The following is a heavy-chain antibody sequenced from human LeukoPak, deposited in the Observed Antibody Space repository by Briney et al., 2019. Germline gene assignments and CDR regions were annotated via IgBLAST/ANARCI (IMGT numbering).Heavy chain of an antibody. CDR1: GFTFSTYA. V-gene: IGHV3-23*01. D-gene: IGHD3-22*01. J-gene: IGHJ4*02. CDR3: AKDRPNYHESNGQYYRPNGDY. CDR2: ISSSGDRT. Sequence: GGSLRLSWAASGFTFSTYAMSWVRQAPGKGLEWVSSISSSGDRTFYADSVKDRFTISRDDSENTLYLQMSRLRAEDTAVYYCAKDRPNYHESNGQYYRPNGDYWGQGTLVTVSS.